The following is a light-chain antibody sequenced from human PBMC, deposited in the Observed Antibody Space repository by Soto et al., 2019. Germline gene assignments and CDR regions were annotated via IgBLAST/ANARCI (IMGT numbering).Light chain of an antibody. J-gene: IGKJ2*01. V-gene: IGKV3-15*01. CDR1: QSISGE. CDR2: SVS. CDR3: QQYHNYPLT. Sequence: EIVMTQSPATLSVSPGERATLSCRASQSISGELAWYQQRPGQPPRLLIYSVSSRETGVPDRFSGSGSGSEFTLTISGLQSEDFAVYYCQQYHNYPLTFGQGTRLDI.